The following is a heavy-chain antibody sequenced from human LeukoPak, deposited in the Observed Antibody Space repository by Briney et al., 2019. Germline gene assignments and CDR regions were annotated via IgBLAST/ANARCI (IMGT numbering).Heavy chain of an antibody. V-gene: IGHV3-23*01. CDR3: AKDIFVTTTSGGIDAFDI. CDR2: ISGSGGST. D-gene: IGHD4-11*01. J-gene: IGHJ3*02. CDR1: GFTFSSYA. Sequence: PGGSLRLSCAASGFTFSSYAMSWVRQAPGKGLEWVSAISGSGGSTYYADSVEGRFTISRDNSKNTLYLQMNSLRAEDTAVYYCAKDIFVTTTSGGIDAFDIWGQGAMVTVSS.